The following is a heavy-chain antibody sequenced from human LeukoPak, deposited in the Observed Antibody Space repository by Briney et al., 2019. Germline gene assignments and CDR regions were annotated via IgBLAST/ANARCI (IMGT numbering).Heavy chain of an antibody. CDR3: ARKHDHDDFPFDY. CDR1: GYSFTDYW. CDR2: FYPGDSDT. J-gene: IGHJ4*02. V-gene: IGHV5-51*01. D-gene: IGHD4-17*01. Sequence: PGESLKISCKSSGYSFTDYWIGWVRQMPGKGVEWMGIFYPGDSDTRYSPSFQGQVTISADKSISTAYLQWSSLKASDTAMYYGARKHDHDDFPFDYWGQGTLVTVSS.